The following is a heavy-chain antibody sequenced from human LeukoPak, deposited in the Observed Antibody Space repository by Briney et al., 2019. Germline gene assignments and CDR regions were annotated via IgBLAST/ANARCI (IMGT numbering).Heavy chain of an antibody. CDR2: INHSGST. J-gene: IGHJ4*02. CDR1: GGSFSGYY. Sequence: SETLSLTCAVYGGSFSGYYWSWIRQPPGKGLEWIGEINHSGSTNYNPSLKSRVTISVDTSKNQFSLKLSSVTAADTAVYYCARVPSVHRGQGTLVTVSS. CDR3: ARVPSVH. V-gene: IGHV4-34*01.